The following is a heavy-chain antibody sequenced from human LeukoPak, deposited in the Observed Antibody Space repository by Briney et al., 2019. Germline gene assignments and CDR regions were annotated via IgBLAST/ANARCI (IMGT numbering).Heavy chain of an antibody. D-gene: IGHD2-2*01. J-gene: IGHJ5*02. CDR1: GYTFTSYA. CDR2: ISAGNGNT. Sequence: ASVKVSCKASGYTFTSYAMHWVRQAPGQRLEWMGWISAGNGNTKYSQKFQGRVTITRDTSASTAYMELSSLRSEDTAVYYCAREFEEYQLPPNWFDPWGQGTLVTVSS. CDR3: AREFEEYQLPPNWFDP. V-gene: IGHV1-3*01.